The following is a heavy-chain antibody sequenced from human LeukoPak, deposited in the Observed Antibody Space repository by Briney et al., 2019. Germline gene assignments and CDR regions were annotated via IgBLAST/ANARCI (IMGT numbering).Heavy chain of an antibody. V-gene: IGHV4-59*11. CDR3: AGDQLALNALNI. CDR1: GGPMSSHY. J-gene: IGHJ3*02. Sequence: ASETLSLTCTVSGGPMSSHYWSWIRQPPGKGLEWLGYISYIGSTNYSPSLKSRVTISVDTSKNQFSLRLSSVTAADTAVYFCAGDQLALNALNIWGQGTMVTVSS. CDR2: ISYIGST. D-gene: IGHD1-1*01.